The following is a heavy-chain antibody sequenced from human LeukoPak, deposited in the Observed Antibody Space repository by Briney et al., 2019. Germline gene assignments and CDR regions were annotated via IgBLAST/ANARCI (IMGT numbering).Heavy chain of an antibody. J-gene: IGHJ6*03. V-gene: IGHV4-61*02. CDR3: ARDRKGYSGYDLGGYYYYYMDV. D-gene: IGHD5-12*01. CDR1: GGSISSGSYY. CDR2: IYTSGST. Sequence: ASETLSLTCTVSGGSISSGSYYWSWIRQPAGKGLEWIGRIYTSGSTNYNPSLKSRVTISVDTSKNQFSLKLSSVTAADTAVYYCARDRKGYSGYDLGGYYYYYMDVWGKGTTVTISS.